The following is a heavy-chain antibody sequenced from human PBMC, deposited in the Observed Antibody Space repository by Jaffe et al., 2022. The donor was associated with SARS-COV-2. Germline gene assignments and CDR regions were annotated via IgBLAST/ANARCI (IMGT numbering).Heavy chain of an antibody. CDR1: GYSFSSYG. J-gene: IGHJ6*02. D-gene: IGHD6-13*01. V-gene: IGHV1-18*01. CDR3: ARVREPAGNVSFFAGNYYYGLDV. CDR2: ISVYNGDT. Sequence: QVQLVQSGAEVKKPGASVKVSCKASGYSFSSYGVSWVRQAPGQGLEWMGWISVYNGDTNYVQKLQGRVTMTTDTSTSTASMELRTLRSDDTAVYYCARVREPAGNVSFFAGNYYYGLDVWGPGTTVTVSS.